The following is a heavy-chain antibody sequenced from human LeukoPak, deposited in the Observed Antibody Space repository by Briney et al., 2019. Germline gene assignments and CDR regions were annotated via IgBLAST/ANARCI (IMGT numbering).Heavy chain of an antibody. D-gene: IGHD6-6*01. J-gene: IGHJ6*02. CDR2: MNPNSGNT. V-gene: IGHV1-8*01. CDR3: ASYSSSSLYYYYGMDV. Sequence: ASVKVSCKASGYTFTSYDINWVRQAPRQGLEWMGWMNPNSGNTGYAQKFQGRVTMTRNTSISTAYMELSSLRSEDTAVYYCASYSSSSLYYYYGMDVWGQGTTVTVSS. CDR1: GYTFTSYD.